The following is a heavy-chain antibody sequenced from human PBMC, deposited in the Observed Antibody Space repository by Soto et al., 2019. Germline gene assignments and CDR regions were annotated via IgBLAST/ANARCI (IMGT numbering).Heavy chain of an antibody. CDR1: GCTFRSYA. CDR2: ISGSGGST. V-gene: IGHV3-23*01. J-gene: IGHJ4*02. Sequence: GGSLRLSCAASGCTFRSYAMSWVRQAPGKGLEWVSAISGSGGSTYYADSVKGRFTISRDNSKNTLYLQMNSLRAEDTAVYYCAIPHCSGGSRYGRDYWGQRTFVTVSS. CDR3: AIPHCSGGSRYGRDY. D-gene: IGHD2-15*01.